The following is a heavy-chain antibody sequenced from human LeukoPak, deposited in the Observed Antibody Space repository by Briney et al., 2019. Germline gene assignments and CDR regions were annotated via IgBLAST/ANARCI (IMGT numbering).Heavy chain of an antibody. Sequence: GGSLRLSCAASGFTFSSYGMHWVRQAPGKGLEWVAVISYDGSNRYYADSVKGRFTISRDNSKNTLYLQMNSLRAEDTAVYYCAKDRGRDGYNLPHFDYWGQGTLVTVSS. D-gene: IGHD5-24*01. CDR1: GFTFSSYG. CDR2: ISYDGSNR. V-gene: IGHV3-30*18. J-gene: IGHJ4*02. CDR3: AKDRGRDGYNLPHFDY.